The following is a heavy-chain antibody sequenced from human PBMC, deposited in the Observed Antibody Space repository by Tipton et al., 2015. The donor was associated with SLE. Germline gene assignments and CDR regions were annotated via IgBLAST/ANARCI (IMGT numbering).Heavy chain of an antibody. J-gene: IGHJ4*02. CDR2: VHHSGST. D-gene: IGHD3-3*01. Sequence: TLSLTCSVSGGSISTYYWSCIRQPPGKGLEWIGYVHHSGSTNYNPSLKSRVTMSVDTSKNQFSLKLTSVTAADTAVYYCARDPYDSWSDYQATFDYWGQGTLVTVSP. CDR1: GGSISTYY. CDR3: ARDPYDSWSDYQATFDY. V-gene: IGHV4-59*12.